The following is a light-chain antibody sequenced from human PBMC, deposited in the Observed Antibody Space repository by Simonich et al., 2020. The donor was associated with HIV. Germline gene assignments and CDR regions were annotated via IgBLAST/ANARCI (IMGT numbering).Light chain of an antibody. Sequence: EIVLTQSPGTLSLSPGERATLSCRASQSVSIRYFAWYQQKPGQAPRLRIYSTSSRATGIPDRFSGSWSGTDFTLTISRLEPEDFAVYYCQQYGSSPTFGQGTKVEIK. CDR3: QQYGSSPT. V-gene: IGKV3-20*01. J-gene: IGKJ1*01. CDR1: QSVSIRY. CDR2: STS.